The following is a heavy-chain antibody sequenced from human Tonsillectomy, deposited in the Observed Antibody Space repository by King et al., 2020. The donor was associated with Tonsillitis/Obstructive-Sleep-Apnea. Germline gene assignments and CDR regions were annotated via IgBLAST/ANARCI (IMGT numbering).Heavy chain of an antibody. CDR1: GGSISSYY. CDR2: IYYSGST. CDR3: ARRPRDSSGYYFDY. V-gene: IGHV4-59*08. Sequence: VQLQESGPGLVKPSETLSLTCTVSGGSISSYYWSWIRQPPGKGLEWIGYIYYSGSTNYNPSLKSRVTISVDTSKNQFSLKLSSVTAAGTAVYYCARRPRDSSGYYFDYWGQGTLVTVSS. D-gene: IGHD3-22*01. J-gene: IGHJ4*02.